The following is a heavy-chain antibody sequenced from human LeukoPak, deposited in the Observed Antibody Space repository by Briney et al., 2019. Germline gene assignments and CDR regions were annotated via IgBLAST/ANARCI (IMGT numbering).Heavy chain of an antibody. V-gene: IGHV3-21*01. D-gene: IGHD3-10*01. CDR2: ISSSSSYI. Sequence: GGSLRLSCAASGFTFSSYSMNWVRQAPGKGLEWVSSISSSSSYIYYADSVKGRFTISRDNAKNSLYLQMNSVRAEDTAVYYCARDLSGYGPVDYWGQGTLVTVSS. CDR1: GFTFSSYS. J-gene: IGHJ4*02. CDR3: ARDLSGYGPVDY.